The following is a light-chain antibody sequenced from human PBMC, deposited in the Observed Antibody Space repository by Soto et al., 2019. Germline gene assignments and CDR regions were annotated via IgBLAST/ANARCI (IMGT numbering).Light chain of an antibody. CDR1: QSIDDY. V-gene: IGKV1-39*01. J-gene: IGKJ1*01. CDR2: AAS. Sequence: DIQMTQSPSSLSASVGDRVTITCRASQSIDDYLNWYQQKPGKAPNLLIYAASTLLSGVPSRFSGRGSGTHFTLTISSLQPEDFATYYCQQSYSSPETFGQGTKVEIK. CDR3: QQSYSSPET.